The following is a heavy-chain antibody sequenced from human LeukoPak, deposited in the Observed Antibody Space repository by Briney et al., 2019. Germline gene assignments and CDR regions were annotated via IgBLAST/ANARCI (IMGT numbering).Heavy chain of an antibody. J-gene: IGHJ4*02. CDR1: GFSVRTNY. CDR3: ASAGYYERSGYTYYFHY. CDR2: ISISSRCI. Sequence: GGSLRLSCAASGFSVRTNYMSWVRQAPGKGLEWVSYISISSRCIYYADSLKGRFTISRDNAKSSLYLQMSSLRAEDTAVYYCASAGYYERSGYTYYFHYWGQGTVVTVSS. D-gene: IGHD3-22*01. V-gene: IGHV3-21*01.